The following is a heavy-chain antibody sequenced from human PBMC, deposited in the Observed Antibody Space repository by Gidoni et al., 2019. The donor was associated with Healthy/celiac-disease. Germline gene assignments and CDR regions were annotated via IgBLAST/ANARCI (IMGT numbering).Heavy chain of an antibody. J-gene: IGHJ6*02. Sequence: QVQLQESGPGLVKPSETLSLTCTVSGGSISSYYWSWIRQPPGKGLEWIGYIYYSGSTNYNPSLKSRVTISVETSKNQFSLKLSSVTAADTAVYYCARVSAGTNVVYYYGMDVWGQGTTVTVSS. V-gene: IGHV4-59*01. D-gene: IGHD1-1*01. CDR1: GGSISSYY. CDR3: ARVSAGTNVVYYYGMDV. CDR2: IYYSGST.